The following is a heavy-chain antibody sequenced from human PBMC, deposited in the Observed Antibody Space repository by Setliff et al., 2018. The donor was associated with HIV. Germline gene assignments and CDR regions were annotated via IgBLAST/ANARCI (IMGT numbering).Heavy chain of an antibody. Sequence: GGSLRLSCAASGFSFSSYSMNWVRQAPGKGLEWIACINTATVTTTVYYADSVKGRFTVSRDNAKNSLFLDMNSLRDDDSAVYYCARVGRIYYFEHWGQGTVVTVSS. D-gene: IGHD1-26*01. J-gene: IGHJ4*02. CDR2: INTATVTTT. CDR1: GFSFSSYS. CDR3: ARVGRIYYFEH. V-gene: IGHV3-48*02.